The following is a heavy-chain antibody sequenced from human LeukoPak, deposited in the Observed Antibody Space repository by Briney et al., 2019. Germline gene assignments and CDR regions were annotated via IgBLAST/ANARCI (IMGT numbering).Heavy chain of an antibody. CDR3: ARQLEYSSGWFDY. J-gene: IGHJ4*02. V-gene: IGHV4-39*01. D-gene: IGHD6-19*01. CDR2: IYYSGST. Sequence: SETLSLTCTVSGGSISSSSYYWGWIRQPPGKGLEWIGSIYYSGSTYYNPSLKSRVTISVDTSKNQFSLKLNSVTAADTAVYYCARQLEYSSGWFDYWGQGTLVTVSS. CDR1: GGSISSSSYY.